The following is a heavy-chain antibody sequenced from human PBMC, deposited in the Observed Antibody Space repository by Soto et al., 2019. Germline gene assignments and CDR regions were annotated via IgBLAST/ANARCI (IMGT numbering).Heavy chain of an antibody. CDR2: IDTSGSST. Sequence: LRLSCEASGFIFTNFWMHWVRQVPGKGLVWVSRIDTSGSSTSYADSVKGRFTISRDNAKNTVSLQMNSLRAEDTGVYYCAKDSWYFDLWRQGSLVT. J-gene: IGHJ4*02. CDR1: GFIFTNFW. CDR3: AKDSWYFDL. D-gene: IGHD6-13*01. V-gene: IGHV3-74*01.